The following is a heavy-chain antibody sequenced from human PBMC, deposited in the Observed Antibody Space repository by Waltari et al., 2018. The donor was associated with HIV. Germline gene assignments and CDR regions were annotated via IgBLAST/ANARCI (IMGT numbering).Heavy chain of an antibody. D-gene: IGHD3-22*01. CDR2: ISGSGSTI. J-gene: IGHJ4*02. Sequence: QVQLVESGGRLVKPGGSLRLSCAASGFTFSDYYMSWIRQAPGKGLQWVSYISGSGSTIEYADSVKGRFTISRDNTENSLYLQMNSLRAEDTAVYYCARETNYDDGSGFYLDDWGQGTLVTVSS. V-gene: IGHV3-11*01. CDR3: ARETNYDDGSGFYLDD. CDR1: GFTFSDYY.